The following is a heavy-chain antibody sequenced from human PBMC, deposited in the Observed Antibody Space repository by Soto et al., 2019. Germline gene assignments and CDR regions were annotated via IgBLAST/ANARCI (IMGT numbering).Heavy chain of an antibody. D-gene: IGHD2-15*01. V-gene: IGHV1-18*01. CDR3: ATLGPCSGGTCYSRPLDN. CDR1: GYNFATTS. CDR2: ITPYNGDT. J-gene: IGHJ4*02. Sequence: QAHLQQSGAEVKKPGASVKVSCEASGYNFATTSIAWVRQAPGQGLEWMGWITPYNGDTNYEQKLQGRVTMTTDASTNTAHFEVRSLRSDDTAVYYCATLGPCSGGTCYSRPLDNWGQGTLVTVSS.